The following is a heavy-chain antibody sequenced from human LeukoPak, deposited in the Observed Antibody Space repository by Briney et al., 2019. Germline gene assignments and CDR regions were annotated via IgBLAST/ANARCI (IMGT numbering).Heavy chain of an antibody. CDR1: GGTFSSYA. V-gene: IGHV1-46*01. Sequence: ASVKVSCKASGGTFSSYAISWVRQAPGQGLEWMGIINPSGGSTSYAQKFQGRVTMTRDTSTSTVYMELSSLRSEDTAVYYCARGGNYYGSGSRRIDYWGQGTLVTVSS. J-gene: IGHJ4*02. CDR3: ARGGNYYGSGSRRIDY. D-gene: IGHD3-10*01. CDR2: INPSGGST.